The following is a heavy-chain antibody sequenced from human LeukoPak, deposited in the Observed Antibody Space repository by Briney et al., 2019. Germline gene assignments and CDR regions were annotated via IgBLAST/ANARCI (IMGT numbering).Heavy chain of an antibody. CDR1: GFTFSSYS. CDR3: ARGIAVTVNWFDP. J-gene: IGHJ5*02. V-gene: IGHV3-48*01. Sequence: GGSLRLSCAASGFTFSSYSMNWVRQAPGKGLEWVSYISSSSSTIYYADSVKGRFTISRDNAKNSLYLQMNSLRAEDTAVYYCARGIAVTVNWFDPWGQGTLVTVSS. CDR2: ISSSSSTI. D-gene: IGHD6-19*01.